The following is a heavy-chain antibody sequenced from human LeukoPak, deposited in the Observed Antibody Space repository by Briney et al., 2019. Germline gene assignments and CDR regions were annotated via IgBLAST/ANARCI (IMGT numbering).Heavy chain of an antibody. CDR1: GFTFSSYA. CDR2: ISGSGGST. V-gene: IGHV3-23*01. CDR3: AKDGRSIAAAGNFDY. Sequence: GGSLRLSCAASGFTFSSYAMSWVRQAPGKGLEWVSAISGSGGSTYYADSVEGRVPMSRDNSKTTMYLQMNSLRAEDTAVYYCAKDGRSIAAAGNFDYWGQGTLVTVSS. J-gene: IGHJ4*02. D-gene: IGHD6-13*01.